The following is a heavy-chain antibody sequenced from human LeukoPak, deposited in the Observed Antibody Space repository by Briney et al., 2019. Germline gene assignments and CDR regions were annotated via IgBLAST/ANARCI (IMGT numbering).Heavy chain of an antibody. V-gene: IGHV3-7*01. CDR2: IKQDGSEK. Sequence: GGSLRLSCAASGFTFSSYWMSWVRQAPGKGLEWVANIKQDGSEKYYVDSVKGRFTISRDNAKNSLYLQMNSLRAEDTAVYYCARAVTYYYGSGSYYTSPYMDVWGKGTTVTVSS. D-gene: IGHD3-10*01. J-gene: IGHJ6*03. CDR1: GFTFSSYW. CDR3: ARAVTYYYGSGSYYTSPYMDV.